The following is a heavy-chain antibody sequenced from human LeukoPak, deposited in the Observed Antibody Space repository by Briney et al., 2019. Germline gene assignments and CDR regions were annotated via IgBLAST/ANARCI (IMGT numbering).Heavy chain of an antibody. Sequence: GASVKVSCKASGFTFTSSAMQWVRQARGQRLEWIGWIVVGSGNTNYAQKFQDRVTITRDRSMSTAYMELSSLRSEDTAMYYCASGGRVDTAGYWGQGTLVTVSS. CDR2: IVVGSGNT. J-gene: IGHJ4*02. CDR3: ASGGRVDTAGY. V-gene: IGHV1-58*02. D-gene: IGHD5-18*01. CDR1: GFTFTSSA.